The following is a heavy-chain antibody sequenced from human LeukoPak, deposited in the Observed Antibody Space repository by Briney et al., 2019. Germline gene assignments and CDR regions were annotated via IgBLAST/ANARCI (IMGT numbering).Heavy chain of an antibody. Sequence: GASVKVSCKASGYTFTGYYMHWVRQAPGQGLEWMGWINPNSGGTNYAQKFQGRVTMTRDTSISTAYMELSRLRSDDTAVYYCARGPSIAARQGGNWFDPWGQGTLVTVSS. CDR1: GYTFTGYY. D-gene: IGHD6-6*01. J-gene: IGHJ5*02. CDR2: INPNSGGT. CDR3: ARGPSIAARQGGNWFDP. V-gene: IGHV1-2*02.